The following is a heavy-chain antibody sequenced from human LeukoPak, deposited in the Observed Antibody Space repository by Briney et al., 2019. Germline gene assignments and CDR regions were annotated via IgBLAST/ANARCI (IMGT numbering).Heavy chain of an antibody. CDR1: GFTFSDHY. CDR2: IRNKAKSYTT. Sequence: PGGSLRLSCAASGFTFSDHYMDWVRQAPGKGLEWVGRIRNKAKSYTTEYAASVKGRFTISRGDSKNSLYLQMNSLKTEDTAVYYCARVAGYCSGGRCHSASFDYWGQGTLVTVSS. CDR3: ARVAGYCSGGRCHSASFDY. D-gene: IGHD2-15*01. V-gene: IGHV3-72*01. J-gene: IGHJ4*02.